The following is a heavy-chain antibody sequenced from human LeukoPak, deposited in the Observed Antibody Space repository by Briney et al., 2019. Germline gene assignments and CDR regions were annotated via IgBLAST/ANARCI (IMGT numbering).Heavy chain of an antibody. J-gene: IGHJ1*01. D-gene: IGHD2/OR15-2a*01. CDR2: ISSGGDIM. V-gene: IGHV3-11*01. CDR1: GLRFSDYY. Sequence: GGSLRLSCAASGLRFSDYYVSWIRQAPGKGLQWVTYISSGGDIMHYADSVKGRFTSSRDNAKNSGYLEMNSLGAEDTAVYYCATNLIGAGEYFQQWGQGTLVTVSS. CDR3: ATNLIGAGEYFQQ.